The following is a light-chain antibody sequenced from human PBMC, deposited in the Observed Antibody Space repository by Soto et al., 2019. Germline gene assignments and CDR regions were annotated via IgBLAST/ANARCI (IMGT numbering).Light chain of an antibody. V-gene: IGKV3-20*01. CDR2: GAS. CDR1: QSVSSSY. Sequence: EIVLTQSPGTLSLSPGERATLSCRASQSVSSSYLAWYQQNRGQAPRLLIYGASSRAPGIPDRFGGSGSGTDVTLTISRLEPEDFAVYSCQQYGSSRWTFGQRTKVDIK. CDR3: QQYGSSRWT. J-gene: IGKJ1*01.